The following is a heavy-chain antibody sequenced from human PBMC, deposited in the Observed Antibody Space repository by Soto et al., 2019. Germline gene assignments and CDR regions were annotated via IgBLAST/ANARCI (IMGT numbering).Heavy chain of an antibody. CDR2: ISTSGTYV. V-gene: IGHV3-21*06. D-gene: IGHD4-17*01. CDR3: ATIGDRDGFDL. J-gene: IGHJ3*01. Sequence: EVQLVESGGGLVKPGESLRLSCAASGFAFITYNMKWVRQAPGKGLEWVSSISTSGTYVFYAGSVRGRFTIFRDDAKNSLHLQMNSLRAEDTAVYYCATIGDRDGFDLWGQGTAVTVSA. CDR1: GFAFITYN.